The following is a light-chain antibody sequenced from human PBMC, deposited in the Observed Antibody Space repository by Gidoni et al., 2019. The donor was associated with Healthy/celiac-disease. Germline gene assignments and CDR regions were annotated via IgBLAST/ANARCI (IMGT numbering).Light chain of an antibody. Sequence: SYELTQPPSVSVSPGQTASITCSGDKLGDKSACWYQQKPGQSPVLVIYQDSKRPSGIPERLSGSNSGNTATLTISRTQAMDEADYYCQAWDSSTVVFGGGTKLTVL. CDR2: QDS. V-gene: IGLV3-1*01. J-gene: IGLJ2*01. CDR3: QAWDSSTVV. CDR1: KLGDKS.